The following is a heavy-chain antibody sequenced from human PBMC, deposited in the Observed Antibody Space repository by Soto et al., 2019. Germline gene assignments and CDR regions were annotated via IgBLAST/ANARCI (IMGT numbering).Heavy chain of an antibody. J-gene: IGHJ3*02. V-gene: IGHV3-66*01. CDR1: GFTFSTNY. D-gene: IGHD1-26*01. CDR2: NYTGGTT. Sequence: GGSLRLSCAASGFTFSTNYMTWVRQAPGKGLEWVSENYTGGTTYYADSVKDRVIISRDDSKKTLYLQMTSLRAEDTAVYYCARGYGSYHDAFDIWGQGTMVTVSS. CDR3: ARGYGSYHDAFDI.